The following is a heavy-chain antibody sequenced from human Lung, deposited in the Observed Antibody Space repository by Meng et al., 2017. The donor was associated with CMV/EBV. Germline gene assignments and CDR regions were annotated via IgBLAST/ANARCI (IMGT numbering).Heavy chain of an antibody. D-gene: IGHD3-16*01. CDR3: AREPGGGAFDI. CDR2: IYSDGVTT. V-gene: IGHV3-74*01. Sequence: GESLKISCAVSGMNLETYWMHWVRQVPGKGLVWLSRIYSDGVTTRYADSVKGRFTISRDNTKNTLYLQMNGLRVEDTAVYYCAREPGGGAFDIWGQGTMVTVSS. J-gene: IGHJ3*02. CDR1: GMNLETYW.